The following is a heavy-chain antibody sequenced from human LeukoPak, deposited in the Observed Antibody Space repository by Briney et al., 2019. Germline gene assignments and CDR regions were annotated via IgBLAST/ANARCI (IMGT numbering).Heavy chain of an antibody. Sequence: SQTLSLPCTVSGGSISSGDTHWSSIRQPPGKGLEWIAYMYYSGSTYYNPSLKSRATMSADTSKNQLSLKLSSVTAADTAVYYCARPYYYDSRIDPWGQGILVTVSS. D-gene: IGHD3-22*01. CDR3: ARPYYYDSRIDP. V-gene: IGHV4-30-4*01. CDR2: MYYSGST. CDR1: GGSISSGDTH. J-gene: IGHJ5*02.